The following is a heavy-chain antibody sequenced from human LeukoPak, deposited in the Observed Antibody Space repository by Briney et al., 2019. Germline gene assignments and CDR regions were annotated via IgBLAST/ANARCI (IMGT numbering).Heavy chain of an antibody. CDR1: GFAFSSYC. CDR3: ARSLWPEDY. CDR2: INQDWNSQ. V-gene: IGHV3-7*01. D-gene: IGHD2-21*01. J-gene: IGHJ4*02. Sequence: PGGSLRLSCEASGFAFSSYCAIGFRQAPGKALEGLANINQDWNSQNCMDCVRGRFTISKDNAKNSVYLQMNSLRAEDTAVYYCARSLWPEDYWGPGTLVTVSS.